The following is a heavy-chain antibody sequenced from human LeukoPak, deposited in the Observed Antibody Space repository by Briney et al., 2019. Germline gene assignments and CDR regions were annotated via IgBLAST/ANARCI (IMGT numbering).Heavy chain of an antibody. Sequence: SVKVSCKASGGTFSSYAISWVRRAPGQGLEWMGGIIPIFGTANYAQKFQGRVTITADKSTSTAYMELSSLRSEDTAVYYCATHSHCSSTSCYPDWGRGTLVTVSS. J-gene: IGHJ4*02. CDR3: ATHSHCSSTSCYPD. V-gene: IGHV1-69*06. CDR2: IIPIFGTA. CDR1: GGTFSSYA. D-gene: IGHD2-2*01.